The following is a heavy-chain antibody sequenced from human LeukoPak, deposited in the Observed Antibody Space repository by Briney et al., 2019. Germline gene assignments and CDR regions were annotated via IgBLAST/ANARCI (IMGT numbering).Heavy chain of an antibody. CDR3: ARGHCGMDV. Sequence: GGSLRLSCAASGFTFSDHYMSWIRQAPGKGLEWVSYISTSSSHTNYADSVKGRFTISRDNAKNSLYLQINSLRAEDTAVYYCARGHCGMDVWGQGTTVTVSS. V-gene: IGHV3-11*06. CDR1: GFTFSDHY. CDR2: ISTSSSHT. J-gene: IGHJ6*02.